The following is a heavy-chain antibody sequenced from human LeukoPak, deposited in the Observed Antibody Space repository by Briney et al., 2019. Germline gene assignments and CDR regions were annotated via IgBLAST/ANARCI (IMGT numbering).Heavy chain of an antibody. V-gene: IGHV3-53*01. D-gene: IGHD3-10*01. CDR1: GFTVSTNY. J-gene: IGHJ3*02. CDR2: IYSDGRT. CDR3: ARDSGRFDVFDI. Sequence: PGGSLRLSCAASGFTVSTNYMSWVRQAPGKGLEWVSVIYSDGRTYYADSVKGRFTISRDNSKNTLYLQMNSPRAEDTAVYYCARDSGRFDVFDIWGQGTMVTVSS.